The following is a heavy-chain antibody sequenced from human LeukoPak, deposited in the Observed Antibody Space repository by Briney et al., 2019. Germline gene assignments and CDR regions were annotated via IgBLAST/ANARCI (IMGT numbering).Heavy chain of an antibody. J-gene: IGHJ1*01. CDR2: ISAYNGNT. V-gene: IGHV1-18*01. D-gene: IGHD1-26*01. Sequence: ASVKVSCKASGYTFTSYGISWVRQAPGQGLEWMGWISAYNGNTNYAQKLQGRVTMTTDTSTSTAYMELRSLRSDDTAVYYYARDMGATTVEYFQHWGQGTLVTVSS. CDR1: GYTFTSYG. CDR3: ARDMGATTVEYFQH.